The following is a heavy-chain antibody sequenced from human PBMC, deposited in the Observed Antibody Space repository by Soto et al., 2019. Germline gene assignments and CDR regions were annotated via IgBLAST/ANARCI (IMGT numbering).Heavy chain of an antibody. V-gene: IGHV4-59*01. Sequence: QVQLQESGPGLVKPSETLSLTCAVSGDSISSFYCMWIRQPPGKGLESIGYLYYGRSDKYNPSLKWRVTLSVDTSTNQCARTRSSMTAADTAVYYCALRSMAVVPEYWGQGNLVTVSS. J-gene: IGHJ4*02. CDR2: LYYGRSD. CDR1: GDSISSFY. D-gene: IGHD3-22*01. CDR3: ALRSMAVVPEY.